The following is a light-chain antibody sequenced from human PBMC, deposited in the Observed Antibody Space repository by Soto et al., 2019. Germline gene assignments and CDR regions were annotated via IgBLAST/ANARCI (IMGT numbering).Light chain of an antibody. J-gene: IGKJ5*01. CDR1: QSVSIH. Sequence: ETVMTQSPGTLSVSLGERATLSCRASQSVSIHLAWYQQKPGQAPRLLIYDTSTRATGIPARFSGSGSGTEFTLTISSLQSEDFAVYYCQQYRNWPPITFGPGPRLEIK. CDR2: DTS. V-gene: IGKV3-15*01. CDR3: QQYRNWPPIT.